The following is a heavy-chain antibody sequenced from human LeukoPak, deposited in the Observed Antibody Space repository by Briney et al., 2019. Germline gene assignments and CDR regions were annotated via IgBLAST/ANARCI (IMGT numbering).Heavy chain of an antibody. CDR2: IWYDGSNK. CDR3: AKDSGIVVVTFYFDY. D-gene: IGHD2-21*02. J-gene: IGHJ4*02. V-gene: IGHV3-33*06. CDR1: GFTFSSYG. Sequence: GGSLRLSCAASGFTFSSYGMHWVRQAPGKGLEWVAVIWYDGSNKYYADSVKGRFTISRDNSKNTLYLQMNSLRAEDTAVYCCAKDSGIVVVTFYFDYWGQGNLVTVSS.